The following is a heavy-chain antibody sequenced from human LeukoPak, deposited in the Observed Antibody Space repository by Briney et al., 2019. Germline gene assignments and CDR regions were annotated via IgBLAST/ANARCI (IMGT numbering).Heavy chain of an antibody. Sequence: SVKVSCKASGGTSSSHAISWVREAPGQGLEWMGRIISIFGTANYAQKFQGRVTITTDESTSTAYMELSSLRSEDTAVYYCARGSNWFDPWGQGTLVTVSS. CDR3: ARGSNWFDP. V-gene: IGHV1-69*05. CDR1: GGTSSSHA. CDR2: IISIFGTA. J-gene: IGHJ5*02.